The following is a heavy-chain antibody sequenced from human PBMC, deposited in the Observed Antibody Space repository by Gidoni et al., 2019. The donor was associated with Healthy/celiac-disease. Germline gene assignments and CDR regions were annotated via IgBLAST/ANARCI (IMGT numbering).Heavy chain of an antibody. D-gene: IGHD2-21*02. CDR2: ISYDGSNK. CDR3: AREALSGGDTGLDY. CDR1: GFTFSSYA. V-gene: IGHV3-30-3*01. J-gene: IGHJ4*02. Sequence: QVQLVESGGGVVQPGRSLRLSCAASGFTFSSYALHWVRQAPGKGLEWVAVISYDGSNKYYADSVKGRFTISRDNSKNTLYLQMNSLRAEDTAVYYCAREALSGGDTGLDYWGQGTLVTVSS.